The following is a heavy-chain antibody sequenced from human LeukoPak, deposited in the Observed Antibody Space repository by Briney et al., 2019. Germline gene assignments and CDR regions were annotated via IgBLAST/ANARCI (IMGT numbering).Heavy chain of an antibody. CDR2: IIPIFGIA. CDR1: GGTFSSYA. V-gene: IGHV1-69*04. J-gene: IGHJ5*02. CDR3: ARGSRHCSSTSCPKNWFDP. D-gene: IGHD2-2*01. Sequence: ASVKVSCKASGGTFSSYAISWVRQAPGQGLEWMGRIIPIFGIANYAQKFQGRVTTTADKSTSTAYMELSSLRSEDTAVYYCARGSRHCSSTSCPKNWFDPWGQGTLVTVSS.